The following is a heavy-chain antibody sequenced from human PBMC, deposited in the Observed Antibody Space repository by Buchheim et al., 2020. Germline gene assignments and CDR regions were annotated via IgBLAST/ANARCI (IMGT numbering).Heavy chain of an antibody. CDR2: ISYDGSNK. CDR3: AKDFFTKDFWSGPLDY. CDR1: GFTFSSYA. Sequence: VQLLESGGGLVQPGGSLRLSCAASGFTFSSYAMSWVRQAPGKGLEWVAVISYDGSNKYYADSVKGRFTISRDNSKNTLYLQMNSLRAEDTAVYYCAKDFFTKDFWSGPLDYWGQGTL. V-gene: IGHV3-30*18. D-gene: IGHD3-3*01. J-gene: IGHJ4*02.